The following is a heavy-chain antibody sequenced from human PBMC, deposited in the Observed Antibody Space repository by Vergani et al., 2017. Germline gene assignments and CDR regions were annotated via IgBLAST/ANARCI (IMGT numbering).Heavy chain of an antibody. CDR2: ISGSGVSA. J-gene: IGHJ4*02. CDR1: EFTFSNYA. Sequence: EVQLLESGGGLVQPGGSLRLTCAASEFTFSNYAMNWVRQAPGKGLEWVSGISGSGVSAYYTDSVKGRFTISRDNSKNMLFLQLNSLTIDDTALYFCAKELESAAYDYWGQGTLVTVSS. V-gene: IGHV3-23*01. D-gene: IGHD2-15*01. CDR3: AKELESAAYDY.